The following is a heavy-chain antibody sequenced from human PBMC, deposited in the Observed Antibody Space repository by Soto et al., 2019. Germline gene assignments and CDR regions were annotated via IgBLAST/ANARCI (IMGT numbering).Heavy chain of an antibody. D-gene: IGHD2-2*01. CDR3: TTDYCSSTSCYDYFDY. CDR1: GFTFSNAW. J-gene: IGHJ4*02. Sequence: EVQLVESGGGLVKPGGSLRLFCAASGFTFSNAWMSWVRQAPGKGLEWVGRIKSKTDGGTTDYAAPVKGRFTISRDDSKNTLYLQMNSLKTEDTAVYYCTTDYCSSTSCYDYFDYWGQGTLVTVSS. V-gene: IGHV3-15*01. CDR2: IKSKTDGGTT.